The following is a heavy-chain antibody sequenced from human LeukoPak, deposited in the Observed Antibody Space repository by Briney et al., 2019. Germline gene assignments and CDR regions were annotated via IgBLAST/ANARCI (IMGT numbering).Heavy chain of an antibody. D-gene: IGHD3-3*01. J-gene: IGHJ6*03. Sequence: PSETQSLTCAVYGGSFSGYYWSWIRQPPGKGLEWIGEINYSGSTNYNPSLKSRVTTSVDTSKNQFSLKLSSVTAADTAVYYCARVRITIFGVVIMGHYYYYMDVWGKGPSVTVSS. CDR3: ARVRITIFGVVIMGHYYYYMDV. V-gene: IGHV4-34*01. CDR2: INYSGST. CDR1: GGSFSGYY.